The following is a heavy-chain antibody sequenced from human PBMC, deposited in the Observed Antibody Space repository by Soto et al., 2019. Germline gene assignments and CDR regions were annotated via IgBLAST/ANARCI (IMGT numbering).Heavy chain of an antibody. CDR1: GGSISSGGYY. D-gene: IGHD3-10*01. CDR2: IYYSGST. J-gene: IGHJ6*02. CDR3: ARDKVGSSGGWSYYYYGMAV. Sequence: PSETLSLTCTVSGGSISSGGYYWSWIRQHPGKGLEWIGYIYYSGSTYYNPTLKSRVTISVDTSKNQFSLKLSSVTAADTAVYYCARDKVGSSGGWSYYYYGMAVWGQWTTVTVS. V-gene: IGHV4-31*03.